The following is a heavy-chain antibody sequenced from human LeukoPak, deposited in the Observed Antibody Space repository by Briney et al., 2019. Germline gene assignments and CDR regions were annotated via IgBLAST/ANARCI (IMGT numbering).Heavy chain of an antibody. CDR2: TSPNNGNT. CDR3: AXXPXPXCYNGVCYVARQYYFDX. Sequence: ASVRVSCKASGYTFTKYGITWVRQAPGQGLEWMGWTSPNNGNTNYGKKFQGRVTMTTDTSTNTAYMELRSLRSDDTAVYYCAXXPXPXCYNGVCYVARQYYFDXXGQXTXVTV. CDR1: GYTFTKYG. V-gene: IGHV1-18*01. J-gene: IGHJ4*02. D-gene: IGHD2-8*01.